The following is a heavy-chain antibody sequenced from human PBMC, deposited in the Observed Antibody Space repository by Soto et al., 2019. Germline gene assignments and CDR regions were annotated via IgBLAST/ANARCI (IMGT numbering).Heavy chain of an antibody. CDR1: GYTFTSYG. D-gene: IGHD2-15*01. CDR3: AREPIGLHSPNNWFDP. V-gene: IGHV1-18*01. Sequence: ASVKVSCKASGYTFTSYGISWVRQAPGQGLEWMGWISAYNGNTNYSQKFQGRVTITRDTSASTAYMELSSLRSEDTAVYYCAREPIGLHSPNNWFDPWGQGTLVTVSS. J-gene: IGHJ5*02. CDR2: ISAYNGNT.